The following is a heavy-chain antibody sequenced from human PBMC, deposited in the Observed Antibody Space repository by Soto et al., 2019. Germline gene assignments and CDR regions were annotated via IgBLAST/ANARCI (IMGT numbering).Heavy chain of an antibody. J-gene: IGHJ5*01. CDR3: VRVRLGIGTHCYS. CDR1: NGSISGFY. V-gene: IGHV4-59*12. D-gene: IGHD1-1*01. Sequence: SETLSLTCIVSNGSISGFYWTWIRQRPGKILEWIGYIHYSGRTDYNPSLTSRATMSVDTSKNHFSLNLKSITAADTAVYYCVRVRLGIGTHCYSWG. CDR2: IHYSGRT.